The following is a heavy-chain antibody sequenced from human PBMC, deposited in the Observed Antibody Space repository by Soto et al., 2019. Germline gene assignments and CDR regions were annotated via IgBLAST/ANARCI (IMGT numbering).Heavy chain of an antibody. D-gene: IGHD6-13*01. V-gene: IGHV4-31*03. CDR3: ARGVPEQLVRPGWFDP. CDR2: IYYSGST. CDR1: GGSISSGGYY. J-gene: IGHJ5*02. Sequence: SETLSLTCTVSGGSISSGGYYWSWIRQHPGKGLEWIGYIYYSGSTYYNPSLKSRVTISVDTSKNQFSLKLSSVTAADTAVYYCARGVPEQLVRPGWFDPRGQGTLVTVSS.